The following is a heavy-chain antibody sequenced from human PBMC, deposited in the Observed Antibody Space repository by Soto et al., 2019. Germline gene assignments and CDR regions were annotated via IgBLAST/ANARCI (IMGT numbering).Heavy chain of an antibody. V-gene: IGHV1-2*02. Sequence: QVQLVQSGAEVKEPGDSVRVSCEASGYTFTAYYIHWVRQAPGQGLEWMGWINPKFGDTTYAQDFQGRLTLTRDMSISPVDMDLSRLTSDDTAIYYCARNMDYYYGPGSGNGHGVWGQGTTVNVFS. CDR3: ARNMDYYYGPGSGNGHGV. J-gene: IGHJ6*02. D-gene: IGHD3-10*01. CDR2: INPKFGDT. CDR1: GYTFTAYY.